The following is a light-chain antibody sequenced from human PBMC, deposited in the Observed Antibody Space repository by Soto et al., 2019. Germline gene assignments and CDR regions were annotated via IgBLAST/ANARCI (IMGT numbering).Light chain of an antibody. Sequence: DIEMTQSPSSLSASVGDRVTITCRASQSISNYLNWYQHKPGKVPKLLIYAASSLQSGVPTRFSGSGSGTDFTLTISSLQPEDFATYYCQQRDGTPLTFGGGTKVEIK. CDR2: AAS. CDR3: QQRDGTPLT. V-gene: IGKV1-39*01. CDR1: QSISNY. J-gene: IGKJ4*02.